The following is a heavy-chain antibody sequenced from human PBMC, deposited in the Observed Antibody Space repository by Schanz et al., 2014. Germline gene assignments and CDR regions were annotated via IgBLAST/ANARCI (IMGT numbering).Heavy chain of an antibody. CDR3: TRGGYSYALSAFDI. CDR1: GGTFNSYT. Sequence: QVQLVQSGAEVKKPGSSMKVSCKSSGGTFNSYTINWLRQAPGQGLEWMGRIIPILGIANYAQKLQGRVTMTADTSTSTAYMDLRSLRSDDTALYYCTRGGYSYALSAFDIWGQGTMVTVSS. D-gene: IGHD5-18*01. V-gene: IGHV1-69*02. CDR2: IIPILGIA. J-gene: IGHJ3*02.